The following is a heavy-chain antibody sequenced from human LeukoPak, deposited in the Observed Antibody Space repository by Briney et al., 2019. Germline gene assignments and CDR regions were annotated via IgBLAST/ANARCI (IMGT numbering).Heavy chain of an antibody. V-gene: IGHV3-23*01. Sequence: GGSLSLSCAASGFTLSDYGMTWVRQAPGKGLEWVSAIGRSGSYTYYADSLKGRFTISRDNSKNTLYLQMNSLRAEDTAFYYCAIILAAAGSDYWGQGTLATVSS. CDR1: GFTLSDYG. CDR3: AIILAAAGSDY. D-gene: IGHD6-13*01. J-gene: IGHJ4*02. CDR2: IGRSGSYT.